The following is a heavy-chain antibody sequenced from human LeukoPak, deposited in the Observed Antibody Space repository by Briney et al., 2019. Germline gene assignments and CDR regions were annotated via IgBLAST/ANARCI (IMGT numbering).Heavy chain of an antibody. V-gene: IGHV3-23*01. CDR1: GFTFSSYA. CDR2: ISGSGGST. Sequence: GGSLRLSCAASGFTFSSYAMSWVRQAPGKGLEWVSAISGSGGSTYYADSVKGRFTISRDNSKNTLYLQMNSLRAEGTAVYYCAKDRSSGLFLDYWGQGTLVTVSS. CDR3: AKDRSSGLFLDY. D-gene: IGHD3-22*01. J-gene: IGHJ4*02.